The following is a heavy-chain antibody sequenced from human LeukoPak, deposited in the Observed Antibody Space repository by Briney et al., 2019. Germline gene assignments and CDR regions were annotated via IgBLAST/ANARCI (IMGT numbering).Heavy chain of an antibody. V-gene: IGHV4-34*01. CDR2: INHSGNT. J-gene: IGHJ3*02. CDR1: GGSFSAFY. CDR3: ARMVRERHAFDI. D-gene: IGHD3-10*01. Sequence: SETLSLTCAVSGGSFSAFYWSWIRRPPGKGLEWVGEINHSGNTNQSPSLKSRVTLSVDTSNHQFSLRPRSVTAADTAVYYCARMVRERHAFDIWGQGTMVTVSS.